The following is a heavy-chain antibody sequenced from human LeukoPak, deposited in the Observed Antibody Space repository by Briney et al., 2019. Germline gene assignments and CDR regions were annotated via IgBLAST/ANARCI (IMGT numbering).Heavy chain of an antibody. Sequence: GASVKVSCKASGGTFSSYAISWVRQAPGQGLEWMGRIIPILGIANYAQKFQGRVTITADKSTSTAYMELSSLRSEDTAVYYCAMGGRYCSSTSCYGGGYYYYYGMDVWGQGTTVTVSS. CDR1: GGTFSSYA. J-gene: IGHJ6*02. CDR3: AMGGRYCSSTSCYGGGYYYYYGMDV. CDR2: IIPILGIA. V-gene: IGHV1-69*04. D-gene: IGHD2-2*01.